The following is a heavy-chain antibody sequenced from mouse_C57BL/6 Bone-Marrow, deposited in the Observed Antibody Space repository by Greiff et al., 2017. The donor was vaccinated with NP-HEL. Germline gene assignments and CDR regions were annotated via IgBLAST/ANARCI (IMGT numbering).Heavy chain of an antibody. D-gene: IGHD3-3*01. CDR1: GFSFNTYA. CDR3: VRQIGLGRYFDY. V-gene: IGHV10-1*01. J-gene: IGHJ2*01. CDR2: IRSKSNNYAT. Sequence: EVQGVESGGGLVQPKGSLTLSCAASGFSFNTYAMNWVRQAPGKGLEWVARIRSKSNNYATYYADSVKDRFTISRDDSESMLYLQMNNLKTEDTAMYYCVRQIGLGRYFDYWGQGTTLTVSS.